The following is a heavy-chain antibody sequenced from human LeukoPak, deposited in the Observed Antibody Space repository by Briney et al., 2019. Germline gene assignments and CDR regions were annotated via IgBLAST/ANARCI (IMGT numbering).Heavy chain of an antibody. CDR1: GFTFSGYA. CDR3: AKDRERWLQFGAFDI. D-gene: IGHD5-24*01. V-gene: IGHV3-23*01. CDR2: IGGSGDTT. Sequence: GGSLRLSCAASGFTFSGYAMAWVRQAPGKGLEWVSVIGGSGDTTRYADSVKGRFTISRDKSKTTLFLQMNSLRVEDTAVYYCAKDRERWLQFGAFDIWGQGTMVTVSS. J-gene: IGHJ3*02.